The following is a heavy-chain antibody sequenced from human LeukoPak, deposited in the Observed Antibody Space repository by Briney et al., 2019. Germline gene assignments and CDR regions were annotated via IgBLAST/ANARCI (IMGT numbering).Heavy chain of an antibody. J-gene: IGHJ6*02. CDR2: IKRDGSDK. D-gene: IGHD3-9*01. Sequence: PGGSLRLSCAASGFIFSNYWTTWVRQAPGKGLEWVANIKRDGSDKYFVDSVRGRFTISRDNAKNTLYLQMNSLRAEDTAVYYCAKDHSNYDILTGYYNPRGYYYYGMDVWGQGTTVTVSS. V-gene: IGHV3-7*01. CDR1: GFIFSNYW. CDR3: AKDHSNYDILTGYYNPRGYYYYGMDV.